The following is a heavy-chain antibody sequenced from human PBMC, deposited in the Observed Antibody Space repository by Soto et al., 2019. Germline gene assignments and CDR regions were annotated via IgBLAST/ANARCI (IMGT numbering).Heavy chain of an antibody. V-gene: IGHV3-30-3*01. CDR3: ASTYFDWLGDYYYGMDV. CDR1: GFTFSSYA. J-gene: IGHJ6*02. CDR2: ISYDGSNK. Sequence: QVPLVESGGGVVQPGRSLRLSCAASGFTFSSYAMHWVRQAPGKGLEWVAVISYDGSNKYYADSVKGRFTISRDNSKNTLYLQMNSLRAEDTAVYYCASTYFDWLGDYYYGMDVWGQGTTVTVSS. D-gene: IGHD3-9*01.